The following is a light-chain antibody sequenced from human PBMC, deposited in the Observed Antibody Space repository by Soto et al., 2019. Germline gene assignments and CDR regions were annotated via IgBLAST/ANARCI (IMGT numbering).Light chain of an antibody. V-gene: IGLV2-8*01. CDR1: SSDVGHYTY. Sequence: QSALTQPPSASGSPGQSVNISCAGASSDVGHYTYVSWYQHHPGKAPKLIIYEVIKRPSGVPDRFSGSKSGNTASLTVSGLQTEDEADYYCSSYAGGKRVFGTGTKLTVL. J-gene: IGLJ1*01. CDR3: SSYAGGKRV. CDR2: EVI.